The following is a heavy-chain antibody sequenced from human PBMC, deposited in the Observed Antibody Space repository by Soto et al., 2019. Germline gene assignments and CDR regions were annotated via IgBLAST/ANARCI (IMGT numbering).Heavy chain of an antibody. Sequence: SETLSLTCTVSGGSISSYYWSWIRQPPGKGLEWIGYIYYSGSTYYNPSLKSRVTISVDTSKNQFSLKLSSVTAADTAVYYCARDRVVQYQLLSYYYYGMDVWGQGTTVTVSS. CDR1: GGSISSYY. V-gene: IGHV4-59*12. CDR3: ARDRVVQYQLLSYYYYGMDV. J-gene: IGHJ6*02. CDR2: IYYSGST. D-gene: IGHD2-2*01.